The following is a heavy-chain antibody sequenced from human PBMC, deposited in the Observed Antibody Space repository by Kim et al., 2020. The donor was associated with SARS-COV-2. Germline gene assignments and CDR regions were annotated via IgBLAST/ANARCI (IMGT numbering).Heavy chain of an antibody. CDR2: ISAHDGNT. CDR1: GYMFTSYG. D-gene: IGHD1-1*01. J-gene: IGHJ4*02. Sequence: ASVKVSCKACGYMFTSYGFSWVRQAPGQGLEWLGWISAHDGNTKYGQKFLGRVIMTTDTSTNTAYMELWSLRSDDTAMYYCARGAYDDVSFDYWSEGTL. CDR3: ARGAYDDVSFDY. V-gene: IGHV1-18*04.